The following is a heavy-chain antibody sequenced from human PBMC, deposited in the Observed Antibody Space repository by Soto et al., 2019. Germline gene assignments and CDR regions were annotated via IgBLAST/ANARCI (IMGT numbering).Heavy chain of an antibody. Sequence: SETLSLTCTVSGGSISSSSYYWGWIRQPPGKGLEWIGSIYYSGSTYYNPSLNSRVTISVDTSKNQFTLKLSSVTAADTAVYYCARLWRGYCSGGSCSSAYYYYYYMDVWGKGTTVTVSS. V-gene: IGHV4-39*01. CDR2: IYYSGST. J-gene: IGHJ6*03. CDR1: GGSISSSSYY. CDR3: ARLWRGYCSGGSCSSAYYYYYYMDV. D-gene: IGHD2-15*01.